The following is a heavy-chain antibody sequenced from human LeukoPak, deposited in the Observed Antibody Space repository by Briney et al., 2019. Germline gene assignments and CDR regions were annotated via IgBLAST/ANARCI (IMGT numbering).Heavy chain of an antibody. CDR1: GYTFTSYY. D-gene: IGHD2-2*01. CDR3: AREVVVPAAIRGSPGHWFDP. CDR2: INPSGGST. V-gene: IGHV1-46*01. J-gene: IGHJ5*02. Sequence: ASVTVSCKASGYTFTSYYMHWVRQAPGQGLEWMGIINPSGGSTSYAQKFQGRVTMTRDMSTSTVYMELSSLRSEDTAVYYCAREVVVPAAIRGSPGHWFDPWGQGTLVTVSS.